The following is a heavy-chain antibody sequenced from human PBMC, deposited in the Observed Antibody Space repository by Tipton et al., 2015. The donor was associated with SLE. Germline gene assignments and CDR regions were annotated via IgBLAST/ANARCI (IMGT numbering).Heavy chain of an antibody. D-gene: IGHD2-15*01. CDR1: GFTFSSYA. Sequence: SLRLSCAASGFTFSSYAMHWVRQAPGRGLEYVSAISTNDGSTYYANSVKGRFTISRDNSRNTVYLQMGSLRAEDTALYYCARSFIGYCSGGTCHAYDSWGQGTLVTVSS. V-gene: IGHV3-64*01. J-gene: IGHJ4*02. CDR2: ISTNDGST. CDR3: ARSFIGYCSGGTCHAYDS.